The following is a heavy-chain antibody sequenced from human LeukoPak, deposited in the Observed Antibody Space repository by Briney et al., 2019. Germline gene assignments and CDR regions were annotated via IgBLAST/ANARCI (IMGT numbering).Heavy chain of an antibody. V-gene: IGHV4-34*01. J-gene: IGHJ5*02. CDR1: GGSFSGYY. CDR2: INHSGST. D-gene: IGHD3-10*01. Sequence: SETLSLTCAVYGGSFSGYYWSWIRQPPGKGLEWIGEINHSGSTNYNPSLKSRVTISVDTSKNHFSLKLSSLRSEDTAVYYCAGSGSGDWFDPWGQGTLVTVSS. CDR3: AGSGSGDWFDP.